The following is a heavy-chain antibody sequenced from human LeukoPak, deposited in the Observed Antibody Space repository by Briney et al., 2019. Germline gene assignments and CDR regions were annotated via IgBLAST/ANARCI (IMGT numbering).Heavy chain of an antibody. V-gene: IGHV3-21*01. CDR3: GSVDSREDSSSRWGPLDI. CDR2: NSSSGSAI. D-gene: IGHD3-22*01. CDR1: RFTFSDYS. J-gene: IGHJ3*02. Sequence: PGGSLRLSCAASRFTFSDYSMNWVRQAPGKGLEWVSTNSSSGSAIFYAASVQDRFTISLENARNSLYLQMNSLRAEDTAVYYCGSVDSREDSSSRWGPLDIGGQGTRVTVSS.